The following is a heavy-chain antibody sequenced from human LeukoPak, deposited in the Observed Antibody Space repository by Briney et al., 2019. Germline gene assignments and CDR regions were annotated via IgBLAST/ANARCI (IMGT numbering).Heavy chain of an antibody. CDR1: GDSFSSYF. CDR2: LYPSGST. Sequence: PSETLSLTCTVSGDSFSSYFWNWIRQPAGKGLEYIGRLYPSGSTDYNPSLKSRVTMSVDTSKNQVSLKLSSVTAADTAVYYCAREGGSGWSGPWGPGTLVTVSS. D-gene: IGHD6-19*01. CDR3: AREGGSGWSGP. J-gene: IGHJ5*02. V-gene: IGHV4-4*07.